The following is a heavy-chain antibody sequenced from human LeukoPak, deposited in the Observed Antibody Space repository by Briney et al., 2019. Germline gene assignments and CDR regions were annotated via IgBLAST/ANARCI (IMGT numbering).Heavy chain of an antibody. CDR1: GFTFSSYA. CDR3: AKDLAYSDYLPDY. Sequence: PGGSLRLSCAASGFTFSSYAMSWVRQAPGKGLEWVSAISGSGGSTYYTDSVKGRFTISRDNSKNTLYLQMNSLRAEDTAVYYCAKDLAYSDYLPDYWGQGTLVTVSS. CDR2: ISGSGGST. D-gene: IGHD4-11*01. V-gene: IGHV3-23*01. J-gene: IGHJ4*02.